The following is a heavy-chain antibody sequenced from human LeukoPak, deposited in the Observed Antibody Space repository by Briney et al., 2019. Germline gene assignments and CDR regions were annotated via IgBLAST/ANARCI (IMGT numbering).Heavy chain of an antibody. D-gene: IGHD6-19*01. V-gene: IGHV1-18*01. CDR3: ARHAAWYSSGWYLGH. Sequence: ASVKVSCKASGYTFTSYGISWVRQAPGQGLEWMGWISAYNGNTNYAQKLQGRVTMTTDTSTGTAYMELRSLRSDDTAVYYCARHAAWYSSGWYLGHWGQGTLVTVSP. J-gene: IGHJ4*02. CDR2: ISAYNGNT. CDR1: GYTFTSYG.